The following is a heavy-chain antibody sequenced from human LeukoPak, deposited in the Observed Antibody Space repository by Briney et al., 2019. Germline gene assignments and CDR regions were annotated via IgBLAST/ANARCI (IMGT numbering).Heavy chain of an antibody. CDR1: GYIFTSNS. J-gene: IGHJ4*02. V-gene: IGHV1-18*04. Sequence: ASVKVSCKPSGYIFTSNSITWVRQASGQQLEWMGWISTFNGYTKYARNLQGRITMTRDTSTRTVYLEMRNLRSDDTAVYFCARGEFYYDLWGQGTLVTVSS. D-gene: IGHD3-16*01. CDR3: ARGEFYYDL. CDR2: ISTFNGYT.